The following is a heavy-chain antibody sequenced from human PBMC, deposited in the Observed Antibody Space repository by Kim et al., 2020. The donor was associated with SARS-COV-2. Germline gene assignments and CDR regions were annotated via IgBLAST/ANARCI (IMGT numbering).Heavy chain of an antibody. CDR2: ISYDGSNK. CDR3: ARSPGGGTNDY. V-gene: IGHV3-30*03. J-gene: IGHJ4*02. D-gene: IGHD2-15*01. Sequence: GGSLRLSCAASGFTFSSYGMHWVRQAPGKGLEWVAVISYDGSNKYYADSVKGRFTISRDNSKNTLYLQMNSLRAEDTAVYYCARSPGGGTNDYWGQGTLVTVSS. CDR1: GFTFSSYG.